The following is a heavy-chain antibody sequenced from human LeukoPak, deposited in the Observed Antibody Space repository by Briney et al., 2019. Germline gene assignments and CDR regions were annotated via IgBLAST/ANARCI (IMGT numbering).Heavy chain of an antibody. V-gene: IGHV3-30*04. CDR2: ISYDGRDI. CDR1: EFSFSKYG. CDR3: ARDAILGVAPSIGDVSVSAFDI. Sequence: GGSLRLSCAASEFSFSKYGLHWVRQAPGEGLEWVSLISYDGRDIQYTDSVKGRFTISRDNSKDTLYLQMNSLRAEDTAVYYCARDAILGVAPSIGDVSVSAFDIWGQGTMVTVSS. J-gene: IGHJ3*02. D-gene: IGHD3-3*01.